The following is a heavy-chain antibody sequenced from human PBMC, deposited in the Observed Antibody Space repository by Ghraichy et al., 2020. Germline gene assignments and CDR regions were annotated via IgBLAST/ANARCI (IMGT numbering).Heavy chain of an antibody. CDR2: IKQDGSEK. V-gene: IGHV3-7*01. CDR3: ASWGPEYSSTNTDY. D-gene: IGHD6-6*01. Sequence: GGSLRLSCAASGFTFSSYWMSWVRQAPGKGLEWVANIKQDGSEKYYVDSVKGRFTISRDYAKNSLYLQMNSLRAEDTAVYYCASWGPEYSSTNTDYWGQGTLVTVSS. CDR1: GFTFSSYW. J-gene: IGHJ4*02.